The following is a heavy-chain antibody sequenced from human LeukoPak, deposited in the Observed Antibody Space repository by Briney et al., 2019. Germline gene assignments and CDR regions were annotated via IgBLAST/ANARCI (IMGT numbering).Heavy chain of an antibody. CDR2: IYYSGNT. J-gene: IGHJ6*03. D-gene: IGHD4-11*01. CDR1: GDSISSYY. CDR3: ARTTSDYPNYYYYYYMDV. V-gene: IGHV4-59*12. Sequence: SETLSLTCTVSGDSISSYYWSWIRQPPGKGLEWIGYIYYSGNTNYNPSLKSRVTISVDTSKNQFSLKLSSVTAADTAVYYCARTTSDYPNYYYYYYMDVWGKGTTVTVSS.